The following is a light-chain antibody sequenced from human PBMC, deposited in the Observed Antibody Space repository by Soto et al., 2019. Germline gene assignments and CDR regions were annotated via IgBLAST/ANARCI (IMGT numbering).Light chain of an antibody. J-gene: IGKJ2*01. CDR2: NVS. CDR3: QQYNTLNT. Sequence: EIAMTQSPATLSVSPGQRATLSCRASQNVNSNLAWYQQKPGHAPSLLMYNVSTRATGFPARFSGSGSGTDSTLTSSSLQSEDSAIYYCQQYNTLNTFGQGTKLEIK. V-gene: IGKV3-15*01. CDR1: QNVNSN.